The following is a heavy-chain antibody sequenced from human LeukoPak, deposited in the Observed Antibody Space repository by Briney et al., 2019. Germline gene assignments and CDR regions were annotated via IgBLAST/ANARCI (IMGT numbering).Heavy chain of an antibody. CDR3: ARIEYSGPLDY. CDR2: IYYIGNT. Sequence: SETLSLTCTVSGDSMSSSHYCWGWIRQPPGKGLEWIGSIYYIGNTNYNPSLKSRVTISVDTSKNQFSLNLSSVTAADTAVYYCARIEYSGPLDYWGQGTLVTVSS. CDR1: GDSMSSSHYC. V-gene: IGHV4-61*05. J-gene: IGHJ4*02. D-gene: IGHD1-26*01.